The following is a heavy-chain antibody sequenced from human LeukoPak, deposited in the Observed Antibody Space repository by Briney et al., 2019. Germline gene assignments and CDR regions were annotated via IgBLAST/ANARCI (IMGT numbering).Heavy chain of an antibody. CDR1: GYTFTGYY. CDR2: ITPNSGGT. D-gene: IGHD2-15*01. CDR3: ARGGYFDPPDY. V-gene: IGHV1-2*02. Sequence: ASVKVSCKASGYTFTGYYMHWVRQAPGQGLEWMGWITPNSGGTKYAQKFQGRVTMTRDTSISTAYMELSRLESDDTAVYYCARGGYFDPPDYWGQGTLVTVSS. J-gene: IGHJ4*02.